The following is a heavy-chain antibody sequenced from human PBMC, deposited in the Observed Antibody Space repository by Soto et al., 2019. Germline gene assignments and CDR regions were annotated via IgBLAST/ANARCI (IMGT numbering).Heavy chain of an antibody. CDR2: IYYSGST. V-gene: IGHV4-39*01. Sequence: SETLSLTCTVSGCSISSSSYYWGWIRQPPGKGLEWIGSIYYSGSTYYNPSLRSRVTISVDTSKNQFSLKLSSVTAADTAVYYCARRLYYDSSGFEGGGMDVWGQGTTVPVSS. CDR3: ARRLYYDSSGFEGGGMDV. CDR1: GCSISSSSYY. D-gene: IGHD3-22*01. J-gene: IGHJ6*02.